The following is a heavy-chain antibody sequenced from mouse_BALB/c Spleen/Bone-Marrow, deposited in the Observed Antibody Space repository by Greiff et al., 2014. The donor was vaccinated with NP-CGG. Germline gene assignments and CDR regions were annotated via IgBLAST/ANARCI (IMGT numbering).Heavy chain of an antibody. Sequence: VQLQQSGAELVKPGASVKLSCTASGFNIKDTYMHWVKQRPEQGLEWIGRTDPANGNTKYDPKFQGKATITADTSSNTAYLQLSSLTSEDTAVYYCAGSGGYGNYLAWFAYWGQGTLVTVSA. CDR1: GFNIKDTY. J-gene: IGHJ3*01. CDR3: AGSGGYGNYLAWFAY. CDR2: TDPANGNT. V-gene: IGHV14-3*02. D-gene: IGHD2-10*02.